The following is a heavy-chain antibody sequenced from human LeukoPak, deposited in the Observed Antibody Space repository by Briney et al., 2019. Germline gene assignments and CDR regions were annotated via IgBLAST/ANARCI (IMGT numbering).Heavy chain of an antibody. CDR3: ARVVWSVVTPTRTPRFDY. D-gene: IGHD2-21*02. Sequence: GRCLRLFCGASGFTFRISAMLWVRQTPGKGLEWVAVLSFEGTDKDYAGSVKGRFTISRDISRNPLYLQMNSLRPEDTAFYYCARVVWSVVTPTRTPRFDYCDQGTLVTVSS. CDR2: LSFEGTDK. V-gene: IGHV3-30*01. CDR1: GFTFRISA. J-gene: IGHJ4*02.